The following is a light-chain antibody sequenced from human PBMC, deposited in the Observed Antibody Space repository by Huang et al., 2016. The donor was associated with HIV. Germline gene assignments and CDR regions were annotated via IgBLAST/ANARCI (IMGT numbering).Light chain of an antibody. CDR3: QQYSKWPPNT. Sequence: EIVMPQSPATLSLSPGERATLSCRASQSVNSKLAWYQQKPGQAPRLLIYGASTRATGVPGRLSGSGSGTEFTLTISSLQSEDFAVYYCQQYSKWPPNTFGQGTKLESK. CDR2: GAS. J-gene: IGKJ2*01. CDR1: QSVNSK. V-gene: IGKV3-15*01.